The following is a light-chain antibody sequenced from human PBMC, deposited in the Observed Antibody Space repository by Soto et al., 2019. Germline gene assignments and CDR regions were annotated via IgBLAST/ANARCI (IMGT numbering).Light chain of an antibody. Sequence: EIVMTQSPSTLSVSPGERATLSCRASQSVSSNLAGYQQKPGQAPRLLIYGASTRATGIPARFSGSVSGTEFTLTISSLQSEDFAVYYCQQYNNWPPITFGGGTKVEIK. CDR1: QSVSSN. CDR3: QQYNNWPPIT. V-gene: IGKV3-15*01. CDR2: GAS. J-gene: IGKJ4*01.